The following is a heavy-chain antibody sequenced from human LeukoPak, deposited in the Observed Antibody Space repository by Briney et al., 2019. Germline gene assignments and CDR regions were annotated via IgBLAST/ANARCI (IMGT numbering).Heavy chain of an antibody. D-gene: IGHD2-8*01. J-gene: IGHJ6*03. Sequence: PGGSLRLSCAASGFTFSSYWMHWVRQAPRKGPVWVSRINSDGSSTSYADSVKGRFTISRDNAKNTLYLQMNSLRAEDTAVYYCARDHRVYATTMGVWGKGTTVTVSS. CDR1: GFTFSSYW. V-gene: IGHV3-74*01. CDR3: ARDHRVYATTMGV. CDR2: INSDGSST.